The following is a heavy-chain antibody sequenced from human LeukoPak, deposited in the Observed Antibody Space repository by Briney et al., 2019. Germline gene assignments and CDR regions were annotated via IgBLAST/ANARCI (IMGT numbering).Heavy chain of an antibody. J-gene: IGHJ6*02. CDR1: GGSISSGGYS. V-gene: IGHV4-30-2*01. CDR2: IYHSGST. Sequence: SETLSLTCAVSGGSISSGGYSWSWIRQPPGKGLEWIGYIYHSGSTYYNPSLKSRVTISVDTSKNQFSLKLSSVTAADTAVYYCARAYNWNYYYYGMDVWGQGTTVTVSS. CDR3: ARAYNWNYYYYGMDV. D-gene: IGHD1-20*01.